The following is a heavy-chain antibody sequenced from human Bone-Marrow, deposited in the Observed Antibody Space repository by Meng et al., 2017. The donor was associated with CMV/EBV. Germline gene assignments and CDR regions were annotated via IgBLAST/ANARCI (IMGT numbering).Heavy chain of an antibody. J-gene: IGHJ6*02. V-gene: IGHV1-46*01. CDR3: ARDPDIVVVPATDRYGMAV. D-gene: IGHD2-2*01. Sequence: ASVKVSCKASGYTFTSYYMHRVRQAPGQGLEWMGISNPTGGSTSYAQKVQGRVTMTRDTSISTAYMELSRLRSDDTAVYYCARDPDIVVVPATDRYGMAVWGQGTTVTVSS. CDR2: SNPTGGST. CDR1: GYTFTSYY.